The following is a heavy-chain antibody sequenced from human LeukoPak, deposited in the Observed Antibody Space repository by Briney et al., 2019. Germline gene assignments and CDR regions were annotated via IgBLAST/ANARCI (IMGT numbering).Heavy chain of an antibody. CDR3: AKALGVSRYYDFWSGYYNNWFDP. V-gene: IGHV3-23*01. CDR1: GFTSTTDA. D-gene: IGHD3-3*01. J-gene: IGHJ5*02. CDR2: ISGSVGRT. Sequence: PGRSLRLSCAPSGFTSTTDATSWVRHAPGQGLGWVSSISGSVGRTYNADTGKGRFTISRNNSKNTLYLQMNSLRAQDTAVYYCAKALGVSRYYDFWSGYYNNWFDPWGQGTLVTVSS.